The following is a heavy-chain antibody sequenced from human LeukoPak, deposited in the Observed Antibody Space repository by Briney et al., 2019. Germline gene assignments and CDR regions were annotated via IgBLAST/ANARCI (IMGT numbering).Heavy chain of an antibody. CDR1: GFTISSYA. V-gene: IGHV3-23*01. J-gene: IGHJ5*02. CDR3: AKTRSSWYER. D-gene: IGHD6-13*01. Sequence: GGSLRLSCAVSGFTISSYAMSWVRQAPGKGLEWVSAMSGSGGSTYYADSVKGRITISRDNSKNMLYLEMNSLRAEDTAVYYCAKTRSSWYERWGQGTLVTVSS. CDR2: MSGSGGST.